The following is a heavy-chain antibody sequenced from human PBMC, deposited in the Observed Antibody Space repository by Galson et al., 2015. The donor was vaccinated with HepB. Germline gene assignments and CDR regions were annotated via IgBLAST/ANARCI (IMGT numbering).Heavy chain of an antibody. D-gene: IGHD5-24*01. CDR1: GYSFTNYW. CDR2: IYPGDSDT. J-gene: IGHJ6*02. Sequence: QSGAEVKKPGESLKISCKGSGYSFTNYWITWVRQMPGKGLEWMGIIYPGDSDTRYSPSFQGQVTISADKSISTAYLQWSSLKASDTAMYFCAGTDGRGWYYYGMDVWGQGTTVTVSS. V-gene: IGHV5-51*01. CDR3: AGTDGRGWYYYGMDV.